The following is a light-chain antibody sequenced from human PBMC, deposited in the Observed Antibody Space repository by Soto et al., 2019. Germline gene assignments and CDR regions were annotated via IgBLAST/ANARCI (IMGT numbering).Light chain of an antibody. CDR1: QSVTNNY. CDR3: QQYGNSPIT. J-gene: IGKJ5*01. Sequence: DIVLTQSPGPLSLSPRERATLSCRASQSVTNNYLAWYQQKPGQAPRLLIDGASSRATGVPDRFSGTGSGTDFTLTISRLEPEDFAVVYCQQYGNSPITFGQGTRLEIK. CDR2: GAS. V-gene: IGKV3-20*01.